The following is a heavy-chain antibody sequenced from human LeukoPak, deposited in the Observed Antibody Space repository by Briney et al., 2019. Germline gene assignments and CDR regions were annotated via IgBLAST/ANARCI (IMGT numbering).Heavy chain of an antibody. J-gene: IGHJ4*02. CDR1: GYTFTNYA. Sequence: GASVKVSCKASGYTFTNYAITWVRQAPGQGFEWMGWISTYNGETAYAQRLQGRVTMTTDTSTTTAYMELRSLRSDDTAVYYCARVGDTSGYFYYFDDWGQGTLVTVSS. CDR2: ISTYNGET. V-gene: IGHV1-18*01. CDR3: ARVGDTSGYFYYFDD. D-gene: IGHD3-22*01.